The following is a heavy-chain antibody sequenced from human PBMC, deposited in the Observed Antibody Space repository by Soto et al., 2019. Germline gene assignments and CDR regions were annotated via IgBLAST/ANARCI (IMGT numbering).Heavy chain of an antibody. J-gene: IGHJ4*02. D-gene: IGHD3-22*01. CDR1: GYTFTSYG. CDR3: ARDDYYDSSGYYLPFEY. Sequence: GASVKVSCKASGYTFTSYGISWVRQAPGQGLEWMGWISAYNGNTNYAQKLQGRVTMTTDTSTSTAYMELRSLRSDDTAVYYCARDDYYDSSGYYLPFEYSGQGTLVTVSA. CDR2: ISAYNGNT. V-gene: IGHV1-18*01.